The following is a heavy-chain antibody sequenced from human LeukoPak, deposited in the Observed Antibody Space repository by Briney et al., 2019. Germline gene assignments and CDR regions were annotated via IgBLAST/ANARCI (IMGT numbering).Heavy chain of an antibody. Sequence: ASVKVSCKASGYTFTSYVLHWVRQAPGQRLEWMGWINAGNGNTKYSQKFQGRVTITRDTSASTTYMELSSLRSEDTAVYYCARGIDIVVVPAQGSYYYMDVWGKGTTVTVSS. J-gene: IGHJ6*03. CDR3: ARGIDIVVVPAQGSYYYMDV. CDR1: GYTFTSYV. D-gene: IGHD2-2*01. CDR2: INAGNGNT. V-gene: IGHV1-3*01.